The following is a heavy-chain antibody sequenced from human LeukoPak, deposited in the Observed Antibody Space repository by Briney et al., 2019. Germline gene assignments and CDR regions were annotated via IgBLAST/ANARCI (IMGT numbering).Heavy chain of an antibody. CDR3: ARAISSSWSGRDYGMDV. V-gene: IGHV3-21*01. CDR2: ISSSSSYI. D-gene: IGHD6-13*01. CDR1: GFTFSSYS. Sequence: PGGSLRLSCAASGFTFSSYSMNWVRQAPGKGLEWVSSISSSSSYIYYADSVKGRFTISRDNAKNSPYLQMNSLRAEDTAVYYCARAISSSWSGRDYGMDVWGQGTTVTVSS. J-gene: IGHJ6*02.